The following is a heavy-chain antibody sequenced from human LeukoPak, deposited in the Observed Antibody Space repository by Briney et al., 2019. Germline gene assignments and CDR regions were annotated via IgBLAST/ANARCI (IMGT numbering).Heavy chain of an antibody. CDR1: GFTFSSYS. D-gene: IGHD6-19*01. J-gene: IGHJ4*02. CDR2: ISTSSSYI. CDR3: ARAVAGPAGEYYFDY. Sequence: PGGSLRLSCAASGFTFSSYSMNWVRQAPGKGLEWVSFISTSSSYIHNADSVKGRFTISRDNAANSLFLQMNSLRAEDTALYYCARAVAGPAGEYYFDYWGQGTLVTVSS. V-gene: IGHV3-21*01.